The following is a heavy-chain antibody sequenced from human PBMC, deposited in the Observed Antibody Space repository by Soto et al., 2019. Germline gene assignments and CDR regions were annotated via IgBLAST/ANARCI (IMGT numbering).Heavy chain of an antibody. J-gene: IGHJ4*02. V-gene: IGHV3-30-3*01. CDR2: ISYYGSNK. CDR3: ARAGAIDY. Sequence: QVQLVESGGGVVQPGRSLRLSCAASGFTFSSYAMHWVRQAPGKRLEWVAVISYYGSNKYYADSVKGRFTISRDNSKNTLYLQMNSLRAEDTAVYYCARAGAIDYWGQGTLVTVSS. CDR1: GFTFSSYA. D-gene: IGHD1-26*01.